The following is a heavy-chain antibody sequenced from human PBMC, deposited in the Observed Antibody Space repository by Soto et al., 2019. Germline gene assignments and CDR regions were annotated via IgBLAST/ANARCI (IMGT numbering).Heavy chain of an antibody. CDR2: IYWDDDK. Sequence: QITLKESGPTLVKPTQTLTLTCTFSGFSLSTHGVGVGWVRQPAGKALAWLALIYWDDDKRYSASLNSRLTIPKDTSKNQVVLTMTNMDPVDTATYYCAHAMLYCTGGSCSTWFDSWGQGTLVTVSS. CDR3: AHAMLYCTGGSCSTWFDS. CDR1: GFSLSTHGVG. D-gene: IGHD2-15*01. J-gene: IGHJ5*01. V-gene: IGHV2-5*02.